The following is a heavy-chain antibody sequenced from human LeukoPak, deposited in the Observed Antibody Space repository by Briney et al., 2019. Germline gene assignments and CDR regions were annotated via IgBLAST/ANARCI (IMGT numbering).Heavy chain of an antibody. D-gene: IGHD3-3*01. Sequence: PSETLSLTCTVSGGSISSSSYYWGWIRQPPGKGLEWIVSIYYSGSTYYNPSLKSRVTISVDTSKNQFSLKLSSVTAADTAVYYCARHGVVVVRVYWGQGTLVTVSS. V-gene: IGHV4-39*01. CDR2: IYYSGST. CDR3: ARHGVVVVRVY. J-gene: IGHJ4*02. CDR1: GGSISSSSYY.